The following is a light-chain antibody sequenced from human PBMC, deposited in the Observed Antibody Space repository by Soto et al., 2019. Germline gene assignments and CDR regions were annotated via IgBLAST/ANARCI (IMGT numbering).Light chain of an antibody. CDR2: EVF. CDR1: SNDVGAFDY. J-gene: IGLJ2*01. V-gene: IGLV2-14*01. CDR3: SSYTTNNAHV. Sequence: QPVLTQPASVSASPGQSISISCTGTSNDVGAFDYVSWYQQHPGKAPKLIIFEVFNRPSGASTRFSGSKSGSTASLTISGLQAEDEADYFCSSYTTNNAHVFGGGTKLTVL.